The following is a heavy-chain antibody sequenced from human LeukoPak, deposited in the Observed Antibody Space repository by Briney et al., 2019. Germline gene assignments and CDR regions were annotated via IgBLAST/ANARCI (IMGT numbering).Heavy chain of an antibody. CDR2: FSGSGGNT. Sequence: GGSLRLSCAASGFTFSSYAMSWVRQAPGKGLGWVSAFSGSGGNTYYADSVQGRFTISRDNSKNKLYLQMNSVRAEDTAVYYCAKVKGRGYNWNYYFDYWGQGTLVTVSS. D-gene: IGHD1-7*01. CDR3: AKVKGRGYNWNYYFDY. V-gene: IGHV3-23*01. CDR1: GFTFSSYA. J-gene: IGHJ4*02.